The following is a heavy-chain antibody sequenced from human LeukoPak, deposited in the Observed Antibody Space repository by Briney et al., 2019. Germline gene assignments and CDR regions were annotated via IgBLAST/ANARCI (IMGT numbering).Heavy chain of an antibody. Sequence: SETLSLTCAVYGGSFSGYYWSWIRQPPGKGLEWIGEINHSGSTNYNPSLKSRVTISVDTSKNQFSLKLSSVTAADTAVYYCARLTHSYYSDTSGYYPYYYMDVWGKGTTVTVSS. CDR3: ARLTHSYYSDTSGYYPYYYMDV. V-gene: IGHV4-34*01. J-gene: IGHJ6*03. CDR2: INHSGST. CDR1: GGSFSGYY. D-gene: IGHD3-22*01.